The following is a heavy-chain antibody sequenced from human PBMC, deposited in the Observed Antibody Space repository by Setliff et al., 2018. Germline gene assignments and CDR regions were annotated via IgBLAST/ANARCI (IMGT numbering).Heavy chain of an antibody. J-gene: IGHJ3*02. CDR2: ISPYNGNT. V-gene: IGHV1-18*01. Sequence: GASVKVSCKASGYTFKTYGFTWVRQAPGQGLEWMGWISPYNGNTNSAQKFQGRVTMTTDTSTSTAYMELKSLRYDDTAVYYCAREVYCSGGTCQGDAFDMWGQGTLVTVSS. CDR1: GYTFKTYG. CDR3: AREVYCSGGTCQGDAFDM. D-gene: IGHD2-15*01.